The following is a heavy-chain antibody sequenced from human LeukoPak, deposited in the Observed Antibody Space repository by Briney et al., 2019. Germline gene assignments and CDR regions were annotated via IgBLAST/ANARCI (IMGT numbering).Heavy chain of an antibody. V-gene: IGHV4-4*09. CDR2: IAHSGDT. D-gene: IGHD5-18*01. CDR1: GGSITSYY. J-gene: IGHJ4*02. Sequence: SETLSLTCTVPGGSITSYYWSWVRQPPGKGLECIAYIAHSGDTNYNPSLKSRATISMDTSKNQFSLKLNSVTAADTAVYYCARTARVFDFWGQGIQVTVSS. CDR3: ARTARVFDF.